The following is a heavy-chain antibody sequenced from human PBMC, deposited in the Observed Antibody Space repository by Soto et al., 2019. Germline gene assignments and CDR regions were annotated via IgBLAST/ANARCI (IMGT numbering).Heavy chain of an antibody. Sequence: GGSLRLSCAASGCTFTRYSMNLVRQAPGKWLEWVSSISSTTNYIYYGDSMKGRFTISRDNASNSLYLEMNSLRAEDPAVYYCASESEDITSNFAYWGKGTLVAVSS. V-gene: IGHV3-21*06. CDR3: ASESEDITSNFAY. CDR2: ISSTTNYI. J-gene: IGHJ4*02. CDR1: GCTFTRYS.